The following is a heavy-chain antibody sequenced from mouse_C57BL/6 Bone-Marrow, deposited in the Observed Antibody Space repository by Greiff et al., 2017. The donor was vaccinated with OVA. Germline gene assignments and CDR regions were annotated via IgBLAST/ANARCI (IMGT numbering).Heavy chain of an antibody. CDR2: INPYNGGT. D-gene: IGHD2-1*01. J-gene: IGHJ2*01. Sequence: QVQLQQSGAELARPGASVKLSCKASGYTFTSYGISWVKQRTGQGLEWIGVINPYNGGTSYNQKFKGKATLTVDKSSSTAYMELNSLTSEDSAVYYCARSHLLWYSYYFDYWGQGTTLTVSS. CDR1: GYTFTSYG. CDR3: ARSHLLWYSYYFDY. V-gene: IGHV1-81*01.